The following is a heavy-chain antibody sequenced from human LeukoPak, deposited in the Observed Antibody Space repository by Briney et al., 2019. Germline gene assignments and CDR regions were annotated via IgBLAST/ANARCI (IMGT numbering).Heavy chain of an antibody. CDR2: IKQDGSEK. J-gene: IGHJ3*02. V-gene: IGHV3-7*03. D-gene: IGHD3-10*01. CDR3: ARWIATMVWAFDI. CDR1: GFTFSSYW. Sequence: XGSLRLSCAASGFTFSSYWMSWVRQAPGKGLEWVANIKQDGSEKYYVDSVKGRFTISRDNAKNSLYLQMNSLRAEDTAVYYCARWIATMVWAFDIWGQGTMVTVSS.